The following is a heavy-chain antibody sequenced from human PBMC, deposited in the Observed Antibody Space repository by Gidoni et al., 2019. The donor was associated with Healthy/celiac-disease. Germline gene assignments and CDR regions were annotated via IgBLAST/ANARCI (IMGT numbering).Heavy chain of an antibody. Sequence: QVQLVESGGGVVQPGRSLRLSCAASGFTFSSYGMHWVRQAPGKGLECVAVIWYDGSNKYYADSVKGRFTISRDNSKNTLYLQMNSLRAEDTAVYYCARDQAYCGGDCYSPYFDYWGQGTLVTVSS. CDR2: IWYDGSNK. CDR3: ARDQAYCGGDCYSPYFDY. CDR1: GFTFSSYG. D-gene: IGHD2-21*02. V-gene: IGHV3-33*01. J-gene: IGHJ4*02.